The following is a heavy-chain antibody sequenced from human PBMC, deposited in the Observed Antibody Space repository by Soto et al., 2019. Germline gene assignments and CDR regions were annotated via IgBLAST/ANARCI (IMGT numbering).Heavy chain of an antibody. V-gene: IGHV1-46*01. Sequence: ASVKVPCKASGYTFTSYYMHWVRQAPGQGLEWMGIINPSGGSTSYAQKFQGRVTMTRDTSTSTVYMELSSLRSEDTAVYYCARALHFYDSSGYFYYWGQGTLVTVSS. J-gene: IGHJ4*02. CDR1: GYTFTSYY. D-gene: IGHD3-22*01. CDR2: INPSGGST. CDR3: ARALHFYDSSGYFYY.